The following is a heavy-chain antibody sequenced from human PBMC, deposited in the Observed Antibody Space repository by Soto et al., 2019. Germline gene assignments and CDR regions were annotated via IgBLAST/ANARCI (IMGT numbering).Heavy chain of an antibody. CDR1: GFTFRSYG. V-gene: IGHV3-30*18. D-gene: IGHD1-1*01. CDR3: AKDAKTGTQSSALDY. Sequence: GGSLRVSCAASGFTFRSYGMHWVRQAPGKWMEWVAVISYDGSNKYYADSVKGRFTISRDNSKNTLYLQMNSLRAEDTAVYYCAKDAKTGTQSSALDYWGQGTLATVSS. CDR2: ISYDGSNK. J-gene: IGHJ4*02.